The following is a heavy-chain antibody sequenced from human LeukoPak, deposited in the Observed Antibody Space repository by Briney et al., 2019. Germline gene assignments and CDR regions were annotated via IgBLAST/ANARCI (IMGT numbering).Heavy chain of an antibody. CDR1: GGSISSYY. CDR3: ARSDTAMAYFDY. D-gene: IGHD5-18*01. Sequence: SETLSLTCTVSGGSISSYYWSWIRQPPGKGLEWIGYIYYSGSTNYNPSFKSRVTISVDTSKNQFSLKLSSVTAADTAVYYCARSDTAMAYFDYWGQGTLVTVSS. CDR2: IYYSGST. V-gene: IGHV4-59*01. J-gene: IGHJ4*02.